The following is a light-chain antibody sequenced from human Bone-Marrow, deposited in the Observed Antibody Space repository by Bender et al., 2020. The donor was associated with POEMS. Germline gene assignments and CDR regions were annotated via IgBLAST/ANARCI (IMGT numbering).Light chain of an antibody. CDR3: QSYDNSLGGWV. V-gene: IGLV1-40*01. Sequence: QSVLTQPPSVSAAPGQKVTISCSGSRSNIGSDVVSWYQHLPGTAPKLLIYGYNNRPSGVPDRFSGSKSGTSASLAITGLQAEDEGDYYCQSYDNSLGGWVFGGGTKLTVL. CDR2: GYN. J-gene: IGLJ3*02. CDR1: RSNIGSDV.